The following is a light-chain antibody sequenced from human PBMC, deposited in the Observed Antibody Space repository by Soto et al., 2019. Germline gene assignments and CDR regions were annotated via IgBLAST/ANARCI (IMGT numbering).Light chain of an antibody. CDR3: SSYAGNYNYV. CDR1: SSDVGGYNF. V-gene: IGLV2-8*01. Sequence: QPVLTQPPSASGSPGQSVTISCTGTSSDVGGYNFVSWYQHHPGKAPKLMTYEVSKRPSGVPDRFSGSKSGNTASLTVSGLQAEDEADYYCSSYAGNYNYVFGSGTKLTVL. J-gene: IGLJ1*01. CDR2: EVS.